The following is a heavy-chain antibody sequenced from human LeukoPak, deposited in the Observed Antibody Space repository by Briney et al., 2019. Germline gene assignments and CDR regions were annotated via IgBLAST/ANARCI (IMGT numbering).Heavy chain of an antibody. D-gene: IGHD2-21*01. Sequence: PSETLSLTCTVSGGSVRGYFWTWIRQPAGRGLEWIGLIYTSGRTNYNLSLKSQVTISADDSKNQFSLKLNSVTAADTAVYYCARVGGASSTLTTFDVWGQGTVVTVSS. CDR2: IYTSGRT. CDR3: ARVGGASSTLTTFDV. J-gene: IGHJ3*01. V-gene: IGHV4-4*07. CDR1: GGSVRGYF.